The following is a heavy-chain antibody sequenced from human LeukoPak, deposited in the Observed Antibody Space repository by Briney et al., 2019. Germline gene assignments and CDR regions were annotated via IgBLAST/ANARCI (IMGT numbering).Heavy chain of an antibody. CDR3: ARDIMYGVAATQSDY. CDR1: GFTFSDYY. J-gene: IGHJ4*02. Sequence: GGSLRLSCAASGFTFSDYYMSWIRQAPGKGLEWVSYISSSGSTIYYADSVKGRFTTSRDNAKNSLYLQMNSLRAEDTAVYYCARDIMYGVAATQSDYWGQGTLVTVSS. D-gene: IGHD2-15*01. V-gene: IGHV3-11*01. CDR2: ISSSGSTI.